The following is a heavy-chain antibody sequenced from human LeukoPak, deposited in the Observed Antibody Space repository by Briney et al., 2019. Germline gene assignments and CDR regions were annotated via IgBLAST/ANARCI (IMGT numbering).Heavy chain of an antibody. V-gene: IGHV3-74*01. Sequence: PGGSLRLSCAASGFTFNNYWMHWVRQAPGKGLVWVSRINSDGSITSYADSVKGRFTISRDTSKNTLFLEMNRLRAEDTAIYYCAKEAYYDILSGSEAEGFMDVWGKGTAVIVSS. J-gene: IGHJ6*03. D-gene: IGHD3-9*01. CDR1: GFTFNNYW. CDR3: AKEAYYDILSGSEAEGFMDV. CDR2: INSDGSIT.